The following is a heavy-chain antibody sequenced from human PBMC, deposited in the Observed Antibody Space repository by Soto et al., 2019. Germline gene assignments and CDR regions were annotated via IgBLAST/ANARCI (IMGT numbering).Heavy chain of an antibody. CDR1: GFTVSSNY. J-gene: IGHJ4*02. CDR3: ARDRPYSSGWYHDY. Sequence: EVQLVESGGGLVQPGGCLRLSCAASGFTVSSNYMSWVRQAPGKGLEWVSVIYSGGSTYYADSVKGRFTISRDNSKNTLYLQMNNLRAEDTAVYYCARDRPYSSGWYHDYWGQGTLVTVSS. D-gene: IGHD6-19*01. CDR2: IYSGGST. V-gene: IGHV3-66*01.